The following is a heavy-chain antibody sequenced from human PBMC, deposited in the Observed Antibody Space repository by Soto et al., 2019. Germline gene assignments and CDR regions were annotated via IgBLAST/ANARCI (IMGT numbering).Heavy chain of an antibody. Sequence: GASVKVSCKASGYTFTTYAIHWVRQAPGQRLEWMGWINAGNGKTKYSQKFQDRVTITRDTSATTAYMGLSSLTSEDTAVYYCARAGDDCSTTSCYMIDYWGQGTLVTVSS. CDR2: INAGNGKT. J-gene: IGHJ4*02. D-gene: IGHD2-2*02. CDR3: ARAGDDCSTTSCYMIDY. CDR1: GYTFTTYA. V-gene: IGHV1-3*01.